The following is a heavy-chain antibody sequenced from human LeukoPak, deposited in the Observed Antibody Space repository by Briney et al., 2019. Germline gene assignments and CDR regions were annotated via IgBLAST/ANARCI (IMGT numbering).Heavy chain of an antibody. CDR1: GGTFSSYA. V-gene: IGHV1-69*13. J-gene: IGHJ4*02. Sequence: GASVKVSCKASGGTFSSYAISWVRQAPGQGLEWMGGIIPIFGTANYAQKFQGRVTITADESTSTAYMELSSLRSEDTAVYYCARAALRYFDWLLGETDYWGQGTLVTVSS. CDR3: ARAALRYFDWLLGETDY. CDR2: IIPIFGTA. D-gene: IGHD3-9*01.